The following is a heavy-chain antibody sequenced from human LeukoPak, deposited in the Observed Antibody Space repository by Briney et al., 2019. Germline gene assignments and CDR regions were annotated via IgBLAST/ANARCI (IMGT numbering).Heavy chain of an antibody. CDR1: GGTFSSYA. Sequence: SVKVSCKASGGTFSSYAISWVRQAPGQGLEWMGRIIPIFGIANYAQKFQGRVTITADKSTSTAYMELSSLRSEDTAVYYCAFPRGRSRDGYNWVFGYWGQGALVTVSS. V-gene: IGHV1-69*04. CDR2: IIPIFGIA. CDR3: AFPRGRSRDGYNWVFGY. J-gene: IGHJ4*02. D-gene: IGHD5-24*01.